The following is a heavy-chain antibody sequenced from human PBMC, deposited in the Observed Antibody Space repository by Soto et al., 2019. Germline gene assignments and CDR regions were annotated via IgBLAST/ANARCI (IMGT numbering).Heavy chain of an antibody. CDR3: ARVPAPFDFYYAMDV. CDR2: IFSSGTT. D-gene: IGHD3-16*01. J-gene: IGHJ6*02. V-gene: IGHV4-30-4*02. Sequence: SETLSLTCTVSGDSLGRGNKYWRSIRQAPGKGLEWIGYIFSSGTTYNNPSLKSRLTMSLDTSQNQFSLKLNSVTAADTAVYFCARVPAPFDFYYAMDVWGQGTTVTVSS. CDR1: GDSLGRGNKY.